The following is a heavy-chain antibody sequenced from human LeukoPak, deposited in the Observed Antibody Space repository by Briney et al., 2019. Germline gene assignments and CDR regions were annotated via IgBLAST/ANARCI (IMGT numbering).Heavy chain of an antibody. V-gene: IGHV4-30-2*01. CDR3: ARFXXXXPFDY. CDR2: IYHSGST. J-gene: IGHJ4*02. Sequence: PSETLSLTCTVSGGSISSGGYYWSWIRQPPGKGLEWIGYIYHSGSTYYNPSLKSRVTISVDRSKNQFSLKLSSVTAADTAVYYCARFXXXXPFDYWGQGTLVTVSS. CDR1: GGSISSGGYY.